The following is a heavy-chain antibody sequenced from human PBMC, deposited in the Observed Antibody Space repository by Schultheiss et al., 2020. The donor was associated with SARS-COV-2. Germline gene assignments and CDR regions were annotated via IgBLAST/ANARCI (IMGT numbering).Heavy chain of an antibody. J-gene: IGHJ6*02. Sequence: GGSLRLSCAASGFTFSSYAMSWVRQAPGKGLVWVSAISGSGGSTYYADSVRCRFTISRDNSKNTLYLQMNSLRAEDTAVYYCALDTQGSSSWYFGYYYYGMDVWGPGNTVTGSS. V-gene: IGHV3-23*01. CDR2: ISGSGGST. CDR3: ALDTQGSSSWYFGYYYYGMDV. CDR1: GFTFSSYA. D-gene: IGHD6-13*01.